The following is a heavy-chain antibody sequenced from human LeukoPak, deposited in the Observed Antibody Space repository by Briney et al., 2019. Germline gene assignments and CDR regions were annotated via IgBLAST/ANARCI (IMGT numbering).Heavy chain of an antibody. Sequence: GGSLRLSCAASGFTFSNYWMSWVRQAPGKGLEWVANIKQDGSEIYYVDSVKGRFTISRDNAKNSLYLQMNSLRAEDTAVYYCTRDRSHSLSDFWSGPIIYNDYWGQGTLVTVSS. V-gene: IGHV3-7*01. CDR3: TRDRSHSLSDFWSGPIIYNDY. CDR2: IKQDGSEI. J-gene: IGHJ4*02. CDR1: GFTFSNYW. D-gene: IGHD3-3*01.